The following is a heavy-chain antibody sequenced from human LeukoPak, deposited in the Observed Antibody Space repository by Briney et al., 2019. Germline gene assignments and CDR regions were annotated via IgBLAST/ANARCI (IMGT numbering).Heavy chain of an antibody. V-gene: IGHV3-7*01. CDR2: IKNDGAVK. CDR1: GFTFSYHW. D-gene: IGHD6-13*01. CDR3: AKASYSKGDF. Sequence: GGSLRLSCAASGFTFSYHWMTWVRQAPGKGLEWVANIKNDGAVKNYVDSVKGRFTISRDNAKNSLYLQMNSLRAEDTAVYYCAKASYSKGDFWSQGVLVTVSS. J-gene: IGHJ4*02.